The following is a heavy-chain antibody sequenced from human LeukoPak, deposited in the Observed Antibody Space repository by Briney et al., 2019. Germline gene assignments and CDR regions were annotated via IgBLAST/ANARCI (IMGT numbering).Heavy chain of an antibody. CDR1: GFTFSSYA. CDR2: ISGSGGST. J-gene: IGHJ4*02. Sequence: GGSLRLSCAASGFTFSSYAMSWVRQAPGKGLEWVSAISGSGGSTYYADSVKGRFTISRDNSKNTLYLQMDSLRAEDTAVYYCAKDPQLELLHGTLGFDYWGQGTLVTVSS. V-gene: IGHV3-23*01. D-gene: IGHD1-1*01. CDR3: AKDPQLELLHGTLGFDY.